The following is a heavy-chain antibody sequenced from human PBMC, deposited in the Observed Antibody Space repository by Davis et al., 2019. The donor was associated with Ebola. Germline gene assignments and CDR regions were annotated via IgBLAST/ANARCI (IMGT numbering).Heavy chain of an antibody. J-gene: IGHJ4*02. V-gene: IGHV3-30*04. D-gene: IGHD3-3*01. Sequence: GESLKISCAASGFTFRNYAMHWVRQAPGKGLEWVAVVSHSEREKFYADSVKGRFTISRDNSENTLYLQMNSLTADDTAVYYCARAVFHEVLDYWGQGTPITVSS. CDR2: VSHSEREK. CDR3: ARAVFHEVLDY. CDR1: GFTFRNYA.